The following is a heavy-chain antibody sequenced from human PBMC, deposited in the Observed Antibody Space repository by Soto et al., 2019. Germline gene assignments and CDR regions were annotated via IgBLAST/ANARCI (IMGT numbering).Heavy chain of an antibody. J-gene: IGHJ6*02. V-gene: IGHV1-69*06. CDR3: ATYSGWYEDYYYYYGMDV. CDR1: GGTFSSYA. CDR2: IIPIFGTA. Sequence: ASVKVSCKASGGTFSSYAISWVRQAPGQGLEWMGGIIPIFGTANYAQKFQGRVTITADKSTSTAYMELSSLRSEDTAVYYCATYSGWYEDYYYYYGMDVWGQGTTVTVSS. D-gene: IGHD6-19*01.